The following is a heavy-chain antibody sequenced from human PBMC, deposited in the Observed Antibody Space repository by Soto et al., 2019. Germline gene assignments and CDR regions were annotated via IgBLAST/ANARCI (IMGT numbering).Heavy chain of an antibody. Sequence: PSETLSLTCTVSGGSISSSSYYWGWIRQPPGKGLEWIGSIYYSGSTYYNPSLKSRVTISVDTSKNQFSLKLSSVTAADTAVYYCASSDYDILPGYSNTLDPWGQGTLVRVSS. V-gene: IGHV4-39*01. CDR3: ASSDYDILPGYSNTLDP. D-gene: IGHD3-9*01. CDR2: IYYSGST. CDR1: GGSISSSSYY. J-gene: IGHJ5*02.